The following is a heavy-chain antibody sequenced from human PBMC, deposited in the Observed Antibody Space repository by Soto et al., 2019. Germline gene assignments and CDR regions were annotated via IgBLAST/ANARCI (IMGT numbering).Heavy chain of an antibody. CDR3: AKRASGSSNWYFDL. Sequence: SETLSLTCTVSGGSISSYYWSWIRQPPGKGLEWVGYIYYSGSTNYNPSLKSRVTISVDTSKNQFSLKLSSVTAADTAVYYCAKRASGSSNWYFDLWVRGTLVTVSS. J-gene: IGHJ2*01. CDR2: IYYSGST. CDR1: GGSISSYY. V-gene: IGHV4-59*01. D-gene: IGHD2-2*01.